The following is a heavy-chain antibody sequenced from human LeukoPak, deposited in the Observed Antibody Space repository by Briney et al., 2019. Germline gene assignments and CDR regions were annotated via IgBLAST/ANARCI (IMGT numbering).Heavy chain of an antibody. Sequence: GGSLRLSCAASGFTFTNYWMSWVRQAPGKGLEWVANIKQDGSERYYVDSVKGRFIISRDNAKSSLYLQMNSLRVGDTAVYYCAKGDASGYDYFDAFDMWGQGTMVTVSS. CDR2: IKQDGSER. D-gene: IGHD5-12*01. CDR3: AKGDASGYDYFDAFDM. J-gene: IGHJ3*02. V-gene: IGHV3-7*01. CDR1: GFTFTNYW.